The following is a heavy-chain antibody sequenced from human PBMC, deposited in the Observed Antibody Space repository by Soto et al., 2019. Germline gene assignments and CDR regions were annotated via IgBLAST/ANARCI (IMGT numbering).Heavy chain of an antibody. CDR2: IYYSGST. CDR1: GGTISSYY. CDR3: ARTDERDGGYDY. D-gene: IGHD4-17*01. Sequence: PSEILSLPCTVSGGTISSYYCRWIRQPPGKGLEWIGYIYYSGSTNYNPSLKSRVTISVDTSKNQFSLKLTSVTAADTAVYYCARTDERDGGYDYWGQGTLVTVSS. V-gene: IGHV4-59*08. J-gene: IGHJ4*02.